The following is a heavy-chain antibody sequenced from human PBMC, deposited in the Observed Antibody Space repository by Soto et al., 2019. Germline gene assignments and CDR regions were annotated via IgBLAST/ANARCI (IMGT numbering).Heavy chain of an antibody. J-gene: IGHJ6*02. V-gene: IGHV5-10-1*01. D-gene: IGHD5-18*01. CDR1: GYSFTSYW. CDR3: ARTSMQSRGYSYGHGGMDV. Sequence: EVQLVQSGAEVKKPGESLRISCKGSGYSFTSYWISWVRQMPGKGLEWMGRIDPSDSYTNYSPSFQGHITISADKSISTASLQWSRLKASDTAIYYCARTSMQSRGYSYGHGGMDVWGQGTTVTVSS. CDR2: IDPSDSYT.